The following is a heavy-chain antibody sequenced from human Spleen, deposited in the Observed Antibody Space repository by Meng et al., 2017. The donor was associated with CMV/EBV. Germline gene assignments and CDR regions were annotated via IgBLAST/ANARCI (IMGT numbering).Heavy chain of an antibody. CDR1: GFTVSSNY. Sequence: GGSLRLSCAASGFTVSSNYMSWVRQAPGKGLEWVGRTRNKANSYTTEYAASAKGRFTISRDDSKNSLYLQMNSLKSEDTAVYYCASSGSSVHWGQGTLVTVSS. CDR2: TRNKANSYTT. J-gene: IGHJ4*02. D-gene: IGHD1-26*01. CDR3: ASSGSSVH. V-gene: IGHV3-72*01.